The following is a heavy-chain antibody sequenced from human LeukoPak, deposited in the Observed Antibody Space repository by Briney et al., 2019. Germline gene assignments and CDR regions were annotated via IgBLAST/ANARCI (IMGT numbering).Heavy chain of an antibody. Sequence: TSETLSLTCAVYGGSFSGYYWSWIRQPPGKGLEWIGEINHSGSTNYNPSLKSRVTISVDTSKNQFSLKLSSVTAADTAVYYCAKRAKGYCSSTSCYGGYYFDYWGQGTLVTVSS. V-gene: IGHV4-34*01. J-gene: IGHJ4*02. CDR3: AKRAKGYCSSTSCYGGYYFDY. CDR2: INHSGST. CDR1: GGSFSGYY. D-gene: IGHD2-2*01.